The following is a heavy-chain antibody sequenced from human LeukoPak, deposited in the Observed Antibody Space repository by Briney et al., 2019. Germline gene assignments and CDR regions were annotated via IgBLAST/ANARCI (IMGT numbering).Heavy chain of an antibody. D-gene: IGHD6-19*01. V-gene: IGHV3-23*01. Sequence: PGGSLRLSCAASGFTVSSNYMSWVRQAPGKGLEWVSAISGSGGSTYYADSVKGRFTISRDNSKNTLYLQMNSLRAEDTAVYYCAKSGSNSGWYYFDYWGQGTLVTVSS. J-gene: IGHJ4*02. CDR1: GFTVSSNY. CDR2: ISGSGGST. CDR3: AKSGSNSGWYYFDY.